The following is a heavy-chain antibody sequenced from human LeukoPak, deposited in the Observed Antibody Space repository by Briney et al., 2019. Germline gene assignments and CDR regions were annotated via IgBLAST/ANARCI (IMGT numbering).Heavy chain of an antibody. CDR2: IQQDGSEK. CDR3: ATVRSGWDLPY. CDR1: GFTFSTYW. Sequence: GGSLRLSCAASGFTFSTYWMTWVRQAPGQGLEWVANIQQDGSEKYYVDSVMGRFTISRDNAKNSLYLQMSSLRAEDTAVYYCATVRSGWDLPYRGQGTLVTVSS. J-gene: IGHJ4*02. D-gene: IGHD1-26*01. V-gene: IGHV3-7*01.